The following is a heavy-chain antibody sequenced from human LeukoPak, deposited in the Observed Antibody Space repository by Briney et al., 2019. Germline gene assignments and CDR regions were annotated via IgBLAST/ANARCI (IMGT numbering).Heavy chain of an antibody. D-gene: IGHD3-10*01. V-gene: IGHV1-18*01. J-gene: IGHJ5*02. CDR1: GYTFTSYG. CDR2: ISAYNGNT. CDR3: ARDFGESIWSGAIDNWFDP. Sequence: ASVKVSFKASGYTFTSYGISWVRQAPGQGLEWMGWISAYNGNTNYAQKLQGRVTMTTDTSTSTAYMELRSLRSDDTAVYYCARDFGESIWSGAIDNWFDPWGQGTLVTVSS.